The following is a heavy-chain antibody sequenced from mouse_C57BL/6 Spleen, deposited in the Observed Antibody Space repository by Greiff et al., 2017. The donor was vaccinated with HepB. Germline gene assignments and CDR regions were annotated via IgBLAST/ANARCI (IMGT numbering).Heavy chain of an antibody. CDR2: IRNKANNHAT. Sequence: EVKLMESGGGLVQPGGSMKLSCAASGFTFSDAWLDWVRQSPEKGLEWVAEIRNKANNHATYYDESVKGRFTISRDDSKSSVYLQMNSLRAEDTGIYYCTRRTAQDHAWFADWGQGTLVTVSA. D-gene: IGHD3-2*02. CDR1: GFTFSDAW. V-gene: IGHV6-6*01. J-gene: IGHJ3*01. CDR3: TRRTAQDHAWFAD.